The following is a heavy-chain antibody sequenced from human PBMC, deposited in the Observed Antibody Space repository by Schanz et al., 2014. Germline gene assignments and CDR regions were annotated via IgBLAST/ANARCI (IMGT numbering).Heavy chain of an antibody. J-gene: IGHJ5*02. CDR2: IKEDGSVK. V-gene: IGHV3-7*04. D-gene: IGHD3-10*01. CDR3: ARPALWFGDNCFDP. Sequence: EVQLVESGGGLVQPGGSLRLSCTASGFTFSDYWMSWVRQAPGKGPEWVANIKEDGSVKDYVDSVKGRFTISRDNAKNTLYLQMNSLRAEDTAVYYCARPALWFGDNCFDPWGQGTLVTVSS. CDR1: GFTFSDYW.